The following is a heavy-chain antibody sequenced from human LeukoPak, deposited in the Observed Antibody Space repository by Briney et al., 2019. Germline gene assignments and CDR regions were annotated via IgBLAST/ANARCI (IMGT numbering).Heavy chain of an antibody. V-gene: IGHV1-69*05. J-gene: IGHJ4*02. CDR2: IIPIFGTA. CDR3: AKFWSGYYTD. Sequence: ASVKVSCKASGYTFTSYDINWVRQAPGQGLEWMGGIIPIFGTANYAQKFQGRVTITTDESTSTAYMELSSLRSEDTAVYFCAKFWSGYYTDWGQGTLVSVSS. CDR1: GYTFTSYD. D-gene: IGHD3-3*01.